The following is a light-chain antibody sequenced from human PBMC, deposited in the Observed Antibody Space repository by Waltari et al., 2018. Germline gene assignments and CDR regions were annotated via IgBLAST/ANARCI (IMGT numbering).Light chain of an antibody. Sequence: QSVLTQPPSASGTPGQRVTISCSGSSSNIGSNTVNWYQQLPGTAPKLLIYSNNHRPSGFPDRFSGSKSVTSASLAISGLQSEDEADYYCAAWDDSLNGPVVFGGGTKLTVL. CDR3: AAWDDSLNGPVV. J-gene: IGLJ2*01. V-gene: IGLV1-44*01. CDR2: SNN. CDR1: SSNIGSNT.